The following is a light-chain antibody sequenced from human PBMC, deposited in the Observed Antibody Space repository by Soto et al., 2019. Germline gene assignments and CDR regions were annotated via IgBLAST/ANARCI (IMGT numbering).Light chain of an antibody. CDR1: QSVSSY. V-gene: IGKV3-11*01. Sequence: EIVLTQSPATLSLSPGERATLSCRASQSVSSYLAWYQQKPGQAPRLLIYDASNGATGIPARFSGSGSGTDFTLTISSLEPEDFAFYYCQQRSNWLTFGGGTKVEIK. CDR2: DAS. J-gene: IGKJ4*01. CDR3: QQRSNWLT.